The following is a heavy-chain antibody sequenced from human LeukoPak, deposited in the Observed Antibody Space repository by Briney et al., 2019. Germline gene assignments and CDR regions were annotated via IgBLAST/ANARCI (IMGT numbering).Heavy chain of an antibody. CDR2: IYPGDSGT. D-gene: IGHD2-2*02. J-gene: IGHJ1*01. V-gene: IGHV5-51*01. Sequence: GESLKISCKGSGYSFTSYWLGWVRPMPGKGLEWMGIIYPGDSGTRYSPSFQGQVTISADKSISTAYLQWSSLKASDTAMYYCARPGYCSSTSCYREYFQHWGQGTLVTVSS. CDR3: ARPGYCSSTSCYREYFQH. CDR1: GYSFTSYW.